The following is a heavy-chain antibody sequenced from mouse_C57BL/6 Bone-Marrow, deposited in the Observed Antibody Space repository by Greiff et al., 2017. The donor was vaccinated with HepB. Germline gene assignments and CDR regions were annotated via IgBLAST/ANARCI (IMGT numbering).Heavy chain of an antibody. D-gene: IGHD2-14*01. V-gene: IGHV5-17*01. Sequence: DVKLVESGGGLVKPGGSLKLSCAASGFTFSDYGMHWVRQAPEKGLEWVAYISSGSSTIYYADTVKGRFTISRDNAKNTLFLQMTSLRSEDTAMYYCAKGTYYFDYWGQGTTLTVSS. CDR1: GFTFSDYG. CDR3: AKGTYYFDY. CDR2: ISSGSSTI. J-gene: IGHJ2*01.